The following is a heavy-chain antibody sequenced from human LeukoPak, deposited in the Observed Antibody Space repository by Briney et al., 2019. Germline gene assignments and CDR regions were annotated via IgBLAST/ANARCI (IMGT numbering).Heavy chain of an antibody. CDR3: ARDGSGATVTTSGDY. CDR2: ISAYNGNT. J-gene: IGHJ4*02. Sequence: GASVKVSCKASGYTFTNYGINWVRQAHGQGLEWMGWISAYNGNTNYAQNLQGRVTMTTDTSTSTAYMELRSPRSDDTAVYYCARDGSGATVTTSGDYWGQGTLVTVSS. V-gene: IGHV1-18*01. D-gene: IGHD4-17*01. CDR1: GYTFTNYG.